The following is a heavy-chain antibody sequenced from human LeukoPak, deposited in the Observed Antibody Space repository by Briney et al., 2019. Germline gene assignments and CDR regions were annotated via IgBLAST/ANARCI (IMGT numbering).Heavy chain of an antibody. Sequence: PGGSLRLSCAASGFTFSSYAMSWVRQAPGKGLEWVSAISGSGGSTYYADSVKGRFTISRDNSKNTLYLQMNSLRAEDTAVYYCAKDKYDFWSGLSGYYFDYWGQGTLVTVSS. V-gene: IGHV3-23*01. D-gene: IGHD3-3*01. CDR1: GFTFSSYA. CDR3: AKDKYDFWSGLSGYYFDY. CDR2: ISGSGGST. J-gene: IGHJ4*02.